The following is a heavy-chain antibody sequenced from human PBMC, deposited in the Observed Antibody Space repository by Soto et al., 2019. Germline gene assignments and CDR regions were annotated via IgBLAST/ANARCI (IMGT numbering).Heavy chain of an antibody. Sequence: QVQLVQSGAEVKKPGASVKVSCKTSGYPFTSYGINWVRQAPGQGPEWMGWISAYDDKTIYSQKFQGRVTLTADTSTTTAYMELRGLVADDTAVYYCARDRLIAVTGLLRNWGQGTLVTVSS. V-gene: IGHV1-18*01. CDR1: GYPFTSYG. CDR2: ISAYDDKT. D-gene: IGHD6-19*01. CDR3: ARDRLIAVTGLLRN. J-gene: IGHJ4*02.